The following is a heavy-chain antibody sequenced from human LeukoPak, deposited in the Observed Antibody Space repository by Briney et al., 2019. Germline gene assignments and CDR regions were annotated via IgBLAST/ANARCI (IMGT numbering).Heavy chain of an antibody. CDR2: IHPGGSI. CDR1: GGFISGSGHY. V-gene: IGHV4-31*03. CDR3: STGGDTAKGGDS. D-gene: IGHD5-18*01. J-gene: IGHJ4*02. Sequence: SETLSLTCTVSGGFISGSGHYWTWTRQHPGEGLEWLGFIHPGGSIYYNPFLSGRLIISADTSKNQMSLKLSSVTAAGTAVYYCSTGGDTAKGGDSWGQGTLVTVSS.